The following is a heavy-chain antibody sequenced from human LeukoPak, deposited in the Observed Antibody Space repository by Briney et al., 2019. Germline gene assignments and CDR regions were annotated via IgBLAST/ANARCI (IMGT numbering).Heavy chain of an antibody. J-gene: IGHJ6*02. D-gene: IGHD3-22*01. V-gene: IGHV1-18*01. CDR1: GYTFTSYG. CDR2: ISAYNGNT. CDR3: ARDLAYYYDSSGSRDVDYYYYGMDV. Sequence: ASVKVSCKASGYTFTSYGISWVRQAPGQGLEWMGWISAYNGNTNYAQKLQGRVTMTTGTSTNTAYMELRSLRSDDTAVYYCARDLAYYYDSSGSRDVDYYYYGMDVWGQGTTVTVSS.